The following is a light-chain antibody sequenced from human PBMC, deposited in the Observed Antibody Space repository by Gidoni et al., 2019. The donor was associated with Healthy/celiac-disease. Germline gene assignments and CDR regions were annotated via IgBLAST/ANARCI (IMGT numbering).Light chain of an antibody. Sequence: DIVSTQSPATLSLSPGDRATLSCRASQSVSSYLAWYQQKPGQAPRLLIYDASNRATGIPARFSGSGSGTDFTLTISSLEPEDFAVYYCQQRSNWPAITFGQGTRLEIK. V-gene: IGKV3-11*01. J-gene: IGKJ5*01. CDR3: QQRSNWPAIT. CDR2: DAS. CDR1: QSVSSY.